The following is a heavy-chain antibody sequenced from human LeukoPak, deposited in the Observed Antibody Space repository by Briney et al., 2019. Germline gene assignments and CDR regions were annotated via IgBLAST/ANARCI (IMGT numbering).Heavy chain of an antibody. J-gene: IGHJ4*02. D-gene: IGHD3-10*01. CDR1: GGSISSSSYY. CDR2: IYYSGST. V-gene: IGHV4-39*01. Sequence: PSETLSLTCTVSGGSISSSSYYWGWIRQPRGKGLEWIGSIYYSGSTYYNPSLKSRVTISVDTSKNQFSLKLSSVTAADTAVFYCARHLTYGSGTDLFDYWGQGTLVTVSS. CDR3: ARHLTYGSGTDLFDY.